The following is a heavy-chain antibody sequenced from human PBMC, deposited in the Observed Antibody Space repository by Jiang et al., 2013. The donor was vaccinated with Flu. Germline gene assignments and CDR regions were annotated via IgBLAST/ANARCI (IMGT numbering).Heavy chain of an antibody. J-gene: IGHJ6*02. CDR3: AREESGYYYYYYGMDV. CDR2: IYYSGST. D-gene: IGHD3-3*01. CDR1: GGSISSGDYY. V-gene: IGHV4-30-4*01. Sequence: KPSQTLSLTCTVSGGSISSGDYYWSWIRQPPGKGLEWIGYIYYSGSTYYNPSLKSRVTISVDTSKNQFSLKLSSVTAADTAVYYCAREESGYYYYYYGMDVWGQGTTVTVSS.